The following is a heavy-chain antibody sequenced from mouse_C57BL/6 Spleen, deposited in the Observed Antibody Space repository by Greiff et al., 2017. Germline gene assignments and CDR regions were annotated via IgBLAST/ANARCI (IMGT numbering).Heavy chain of an antibody. V-gene: IGHV1-26*01. CDR2: INPNNGGT. CDR1: GYTFTDYY. Sequence: VQLQQPGPELVKPGASVKISCKASGYTFTDYYMNWVKQSPGKSLEWIGDINPNNGGTSYNQKFTGKATLTVDKYSSTAYMELRSLISEDSSVEYYARWRKYYGSLYYFDYWGQGTTLTVSS. D-gene: IGHD1-1*01. J-gene: IGHJ2*01. CDR3: ARWRKYYGSLYYFDY.